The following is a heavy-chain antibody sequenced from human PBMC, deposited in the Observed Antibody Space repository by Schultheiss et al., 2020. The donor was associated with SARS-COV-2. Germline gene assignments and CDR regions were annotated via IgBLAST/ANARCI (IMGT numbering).Heavy chain of an antibody. J-gene: IGHJ4*02. Sequence: GGSLRLSCAASGFTFSDYYMSWIRQAPGKGLEWVSYISSSGITIYYADSVKGRFTISRDNAKNSLYLQMNSLRAEDTAVYYCAGDSSRLEPFDYWGQGTLVTVSS. CDR1: GFTFSDYY. D-gene: IGHD6-13*01. CDR3: AGDSSRLEPFDY. V-gene: IGHV3-11*01. CDR2: ISSSGITI.